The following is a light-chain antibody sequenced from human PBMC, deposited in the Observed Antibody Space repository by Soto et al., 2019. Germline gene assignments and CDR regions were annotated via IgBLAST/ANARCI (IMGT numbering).Light chain of an antibody. V-gene: IGKV3-15*01. CDR2: GAS. CDR1: QSVDGN. J-gene: IGKJ1*01. Sequence: EILMTQPPATLSVSPGERATLSCRASQSVDGNLAWYQQKPGQAPRLLIYGASTRATGISARFSGSGSGTEFTLTISSLQSEDFGVYYCQQYNNWWTFGQGTKVDIK. CDR3: QQYNNWWT.